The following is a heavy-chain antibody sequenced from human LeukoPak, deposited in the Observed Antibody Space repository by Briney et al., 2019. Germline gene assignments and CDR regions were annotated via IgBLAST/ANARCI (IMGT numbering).Heavy chain of an antibody. CDR2: IYHSGST. CDR1: GGSISSSNW. Sequence: SGTLSLTCAVSGGSISSSNWWSWVRQPPGKGLEWIGEIYHSGSTSYNPSLKSRVTISVDTSKNQFSLKLSSVTAADTAVYYCARDSRAGLSSSYYFDYWGQGTLVTVSS. D-gene: IGHD6-6*01. CDR3: ARDSRAGLSSSYYFDY. V-gene: IGHV4-4*02. J-gene: IGHJ4*02.